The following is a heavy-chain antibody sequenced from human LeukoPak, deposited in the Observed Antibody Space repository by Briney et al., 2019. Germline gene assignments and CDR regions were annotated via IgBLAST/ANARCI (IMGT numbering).Heavy chain of an antibody. CDR1: GGSIGTYY. J-gene: IGHJ3*02. CDR3: ARSLWFGELSSDAFDI. V-gene: IGHV4-59*01. D-gene: IGHD3-10*01. Sequence: MSSETLSLTCSVSGGSIGTYYWTWIRQPPGKGLEWIGYIYYTGSTNYNPSLKSRATISLDTSKNQFSLRLNSVTAADTAVYYCARSLWFGELSSDAFDIWGQGTMVIVSS. CDR2: IYYTGST.